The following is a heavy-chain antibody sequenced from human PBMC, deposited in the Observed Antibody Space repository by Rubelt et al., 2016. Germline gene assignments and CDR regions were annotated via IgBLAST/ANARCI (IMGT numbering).Heavy chain of an antibody. J-gene: IGHJ4*02. CDR1: GYTSTSDA. V-gene: IGHV7-4-1*02. D-gene: IGHD6-13*01. CDR2: ITTHTGNP. Sequence: QVQLVQSGSELKKPGASVKVSCKASGYTSTSDAMNWVRQAPGQGLEWMGWITTHTGNPTYAQGFSGRFVFSLDASVSPAYLQRSSLKAEDTAVYHCARVIAAAGRDGNHLDYWGQGTLVTVSS. CDR3: ARVIAAAGRDGNHLDY.